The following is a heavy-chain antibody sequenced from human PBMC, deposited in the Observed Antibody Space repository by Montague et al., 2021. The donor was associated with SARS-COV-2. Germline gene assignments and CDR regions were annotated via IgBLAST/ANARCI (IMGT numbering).Heavy chain of an antibody. V-gene: IGHV4-59*01. D-gene: IGHD3-16*01. CDR2: VHDIESS. CDR3: ARVTLGGRDGRTRQYDGLDS. CDR1: GGSISRYL. Sequence: SETLSLTCTVSGGSISRYLWNWIRQTPGKGLEWMGYVHDIESSIYNPSLQSRITILLDTPKNQFSLRLNAVTAADTAAYYCARVTLGGRDGRTRQYDGLDSWGQGILVTVSS. J-gene: IGHJ4*02.